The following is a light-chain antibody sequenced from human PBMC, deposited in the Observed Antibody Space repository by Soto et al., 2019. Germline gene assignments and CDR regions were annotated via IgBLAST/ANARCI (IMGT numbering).Light chain of an antibody. V-gene: IGKV1-5*03. CDR2: KAS. CDR1: QSISSW. CDR3: QQYNSYPWT. J-gene: IGKJ1*01. Sequence: DIQMTQSPSTLSASVGDRVTITCRASQSISSWLAWYQQKPGKAPKLLIYKASSLESGVPSRFSGSGSGTEFTLTISRLQPDDFATYYCQQYNSYPWTFCQGTKVEIK.